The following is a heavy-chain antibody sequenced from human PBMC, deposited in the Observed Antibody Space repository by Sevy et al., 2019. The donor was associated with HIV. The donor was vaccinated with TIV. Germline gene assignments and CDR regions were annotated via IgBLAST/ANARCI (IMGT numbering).Heavy chain of an antibody. D-gene: IGHD1-26*01. CDR1: GGSITSLY. CDR2: IYYNGHI. CDR3: AGENSWGRGYS. J-gene: IGHJ4*02. V-gene: IGHV4-59*08. Sequence: SDTLSLTCTVSGGSITSLYWNWIRQPPGKGLEWIANIYYNGHINYNPSLKSLVTLSLDTSKNQFSLMLRSVTAADTAMYYCAGENSWGRGYSWGQGTLVTVSS.